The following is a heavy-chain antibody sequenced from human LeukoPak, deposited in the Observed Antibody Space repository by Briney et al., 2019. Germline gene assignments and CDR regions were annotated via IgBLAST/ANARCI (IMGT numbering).Heavy chain of an antibody. Sequence: ASVKVSCKASGYTFTSYGISWVRQAPGQGLECMGWISVYNGNTNYAQKLQGRVTMTADTSTSTAYMELRSLRSDDTAVYYCASHPPAAAGPGNWFDPWGQGTLVTVSS. CDR1: GYTFTSYG. CDR3: ASHPPAAAGPGNWFDP. V-gene: IGHV1-18*01. CDR2: ISVYNGNT. D-gene: IGHD6-13*01. J-gene: IGHJ5*02.